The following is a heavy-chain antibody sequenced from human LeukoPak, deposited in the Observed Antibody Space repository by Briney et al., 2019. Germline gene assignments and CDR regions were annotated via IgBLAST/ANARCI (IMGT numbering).Heavy chain of an antibody. CDR3: ARVERLAYFDY. J-gene: IGHJ4*02. CDR2: ISSSSSYI. D-gene: IGHD6-25*01. Sequence: GGSLRLSCAASGFTFSSYSMNWVRQAPGKGLEWVSSISSSSSYIYYADSVKGRFTISRNNAKNSLYLQMNSLRAEGTAVYYCARVERLAYFDYWGQGTLVTVSS. CDR1: GFTFSSYS. V-gene: IGHV3-21*01.